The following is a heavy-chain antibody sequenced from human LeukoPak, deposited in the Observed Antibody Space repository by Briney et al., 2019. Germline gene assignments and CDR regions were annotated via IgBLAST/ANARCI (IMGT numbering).Heavy chain of an antibody. CDR3: ASARPNAPNYYGSGSYGN. D-gene: IGHD3-10*01. V-gene: IGHV4-39*01. CDR2: IYYSGST. Sequence: SETLSLTCTVSGGSISSSSYYWGWIRQPPGKGLEWIGSIYYSGSTYYNPSLKSRVTISVDTSKNQFSLKLSSVTAADTAVYYCASARPNAPNYYGSGSYGNWGQGTLVTVSS. J-gene: IGHJ4*02. CDR1: GGSISSSSYY.